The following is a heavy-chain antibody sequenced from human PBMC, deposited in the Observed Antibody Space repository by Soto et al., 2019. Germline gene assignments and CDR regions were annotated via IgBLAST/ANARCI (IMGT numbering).Heavy chain of an antibody. V-gene: IGHV1-69*02. D-gene: IGHD2-2*01. CDR3: ARHVPAAGYYYGMDV. Sequence: QVQLVQSGAEVKKPGSSVKVSCKASGGTFSRYSITWVRQAPGHGLEWIGRIIPIFGIASYAQKFQGRVTITADESTSTAYMELSSLRSDDTAVYYCARHVPAAGYYYGMDVWGQGTTVTVSS. CDR2: IIPIFGIA. CDR1: GGTFSRYS. J-gene: IGHJ6*02.